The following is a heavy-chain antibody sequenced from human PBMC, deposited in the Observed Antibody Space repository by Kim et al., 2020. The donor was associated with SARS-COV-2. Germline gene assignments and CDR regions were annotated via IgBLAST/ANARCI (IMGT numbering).Heavy chain of an antibody. D-gene: IGHD5-12*01. CDR2: ISAGDGNT. CDR1: GYTFTDYA. J-gene: IGHJ4*02. CDR3: ARGGYGDNAKGGYYGDY. Sequence: ASVKVSCKASGYTFTDYAMHWVRQAPGQRLEWMGYISAGDGNTKCSQKFQGRVTITRDTSASTSYMQLSSLTSEDTAVDYCARGGYGDNAKGGYYGDYWGQGMLVTVSS. V-gene: IGHV1-3*01.